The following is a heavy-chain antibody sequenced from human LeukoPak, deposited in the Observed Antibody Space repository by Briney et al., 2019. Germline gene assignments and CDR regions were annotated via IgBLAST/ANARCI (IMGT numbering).Heavy chain of an antibody. V-gene: IGHV4-30-4*01. CDR2: IYYSGST. CDR1: GGSISSGDYY. Sequence: SETLSLTCTVSGGSISSGDYYWSWIRQPPGKGLEWIGYIYYSGSTYYNPSLKSRVTISVDTSKNQFSLKLSSVTAADTAVYYCARLAQWELFLFDYWGQGTLVTVSS. CDR3: ARLAQWELFLFDY. D-gene: IGHD1-26*01. J-gene: IGHJ4*02.